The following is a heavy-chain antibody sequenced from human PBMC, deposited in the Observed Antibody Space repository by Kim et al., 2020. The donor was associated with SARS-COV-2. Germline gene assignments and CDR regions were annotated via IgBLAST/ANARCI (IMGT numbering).Heavy chain of an antibody. CDR2: INTDGSIT. CDR1: GFTFSSYW. CDR3: ARDKPIDY. Sequence: GGSLRLSCAASGFTFSSYWMFWVRQAPGRGLMWISRINTDGSITNYADSVKGRFTISRDNAKNTLYLQMNSLRAEDTAVYYCARDKPIDYWGQGTLVTVSS. V-gene: IGHV3-74*01. J-gene: IGHJ4*02.